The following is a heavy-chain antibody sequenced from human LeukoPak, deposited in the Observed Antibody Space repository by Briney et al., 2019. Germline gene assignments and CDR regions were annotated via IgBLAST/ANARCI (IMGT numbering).Heavy chain of an antibody. CDR3: ARDINRDYYDSSGYYPAYWYFDL. Sequence: GGSLRLSCAASGFTFSSYWMSWVRQASGKGLEWVANIKQDGSEKYYVDSVKGRFTISRDNAKNSLYLQMNSLRAEDTAVYYCARDINRDYYDSSGYYPAYWYFDLWGRGTLVTVSS. V-gene: IGHV3-7*04. CDR2: IKQDGSEK. J-gene: IGHJ2*01. D-gene: IGHD3-22*01. CDR1: GFTFSSYW.